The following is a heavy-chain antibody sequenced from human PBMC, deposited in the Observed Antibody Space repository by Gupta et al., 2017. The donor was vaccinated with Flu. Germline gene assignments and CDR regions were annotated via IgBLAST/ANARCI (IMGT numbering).Heavy chain of an antibody. Sequence: SNEWMHWVRQAPGKGLEWVSGLNNDGSATYYADSVKGRFTISRDNAKNTLFLQMNNLRAEDTAVYYCGTVFEYWGQGTLVTVSS. J-gene: IGHJ4*02. CDR1: SNEW. V-gene: IGHV3-74*01. CDR2: LNNDGSAT. CDR3: GTVFEY.